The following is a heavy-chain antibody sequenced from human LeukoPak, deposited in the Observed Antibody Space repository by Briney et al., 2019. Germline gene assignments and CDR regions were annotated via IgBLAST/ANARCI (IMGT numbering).Heavy chain of an antibody. Sequence: ASVKVSCKASGYTFTSYGISWVRQAPGQGLEWMGWISAYNGNTNYAQKLQGRVTMTTDTSTSTAYMELRSLRSDDTAVYYCARDPCGGDCYWEYYFDYWGQGTLVTVSS. CDR3: ARDPCGGDCYWEYYFDY. D-gene: IGHD2-21*02. CDR1: GYTFTSYG. J-gene: IGHJ4*02. V-gene: IGHV1-18*01. CDR2: ISAYNGNT.